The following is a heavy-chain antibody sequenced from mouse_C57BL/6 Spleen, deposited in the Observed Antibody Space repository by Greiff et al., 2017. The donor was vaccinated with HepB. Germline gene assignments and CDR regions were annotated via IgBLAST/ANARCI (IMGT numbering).Heavy chain of an antibody. V-gene: IGHV8-12*01. CDR1: GFSLSTSGMG. Sequence: QVTLKESGPGILQSSQTLSLTCSFSGFSLSTSGMGVSWIRQPSGKGLEWLAHIYWDDDKRYNPSLKSRLTISKDTSRNQVFLKITSVDTADTATYYCARSPPGLQGGSYAMDYWGQGTSVTVSS. CDR2: IYWDDDK. CDR3: ARSPPGLQGGSYAMDY. D-gene: IGHD1-1*01. J-gene: IGHJ4*01.